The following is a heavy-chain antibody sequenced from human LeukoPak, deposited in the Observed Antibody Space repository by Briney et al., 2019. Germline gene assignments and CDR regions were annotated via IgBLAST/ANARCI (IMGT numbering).Heavy chain of an antibody. J-gene: IGHJ2*01. V-gene: IGHV4-34*01. CDR2: INHSGST. Sequence: PSETLSPTCAVYGGSFIGYYWSWIRQPPGKGLEWIGEINHSGSTNYNPSLKSRVTISIDTSKNQFSLKLSSVTAADTAVYYCARAMIVVIITTPGNFDLWGRGTLVTVSS. D-gene: IGHD3-22*01. CDR1: GGSFIGYY. CDR3: ARAMIVVIITTPGNFDL.